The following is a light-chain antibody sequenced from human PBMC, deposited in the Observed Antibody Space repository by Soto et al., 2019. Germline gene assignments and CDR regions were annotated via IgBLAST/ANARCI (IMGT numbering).Light chain of an antibody. Sequence: QSVLTQPASLSGSPGQSITISCTGTSSDVGGYIWVSWYQHHPGKAPKLVIYDVYQRPSGVSSRFSGSKSGNTAFLTISGLQTEDEADYYCVSYTSRSTYVFGSGTKVTLL. CDR1: SSDVGGYIW. J-gene: IGLJ1*01. CDR3: VSYTSRSTYV. V-gene: IGLV2-14*01. CDR2: DVY.